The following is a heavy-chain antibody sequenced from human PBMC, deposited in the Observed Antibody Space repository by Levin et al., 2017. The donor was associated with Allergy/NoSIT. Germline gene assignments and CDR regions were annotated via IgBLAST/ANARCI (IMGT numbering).Heavy chain of an antibody. CDR3: ARDPYSSWVNWFDP. D-gene: IGHD6-6*01. CDR2: ISSSSSYI. V-gene: IGHV3-21*01. Sequence: GGSLRLSCAASGFTFSSYSMNWVRQAPGKGLEWVSSISSSSSYIYYADSVKGRFTISRDNAKNSLYLQMNSLRAEDTAVYYCARDPYSSWVNWFDPWGQGTLVTVSS. J-gene: IGHJ5*02. CDR1: GFTFSSYS.